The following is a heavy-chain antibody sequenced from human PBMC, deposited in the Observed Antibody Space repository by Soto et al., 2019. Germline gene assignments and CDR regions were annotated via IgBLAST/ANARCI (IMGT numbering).Heavy chain of an antibody. D-gene: IGHD5-12*01. CDR3: ARTDGYNYPYYDCGMDV. J-gene: IGHJ6*02. CDR1: GFTFSSYA. Sequence: QVQLVESGGGVVQPGRSLRLSCAASGFTFSSYAMHWVRQAPGKGLEWVAVISYDGSNKYYADSVKGRFTISRDNSKNTLYLQRHSLRAEDTAVYYCARTDGYNYPYYDCGMDVWGQGTTVTVSS. CDR2: ISYDGSNK. V-gene: IGHV3-30-3*01.